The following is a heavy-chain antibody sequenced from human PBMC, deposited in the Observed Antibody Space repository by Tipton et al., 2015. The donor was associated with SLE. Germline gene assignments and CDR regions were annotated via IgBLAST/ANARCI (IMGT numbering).Heavy chain of an antibody. V-gene: IGHV4-4*02. Sequence: TLSLTCAVSGGSINSSNWWSWVRQPPGKGLEWIGSIYYSGSTYYNPSLKSRVTISVDTSKNQFSLKLSSVTAADTAVYYCARVVNWDWYFDLWGRGTLVTVSS. CDR3: ARVVNWDWYFDL. CDR1: GGSINSSNW. D-gene: IGHD1-1*01. CDR2: IYYSGST. J-gene: IGHJ2*01.